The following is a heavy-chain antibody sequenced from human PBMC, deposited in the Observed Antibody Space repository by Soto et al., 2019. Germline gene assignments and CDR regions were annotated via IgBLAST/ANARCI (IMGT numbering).Heavy chain of an antibody. CDR2: IYHSGST. CDR1: GYSISSGYY. D-gene: IGHD2-2*02. V-gene: IGHV4-38-2*01. CDR3: ARAGFDRYCSSTSCYMDY. J-gene: IGHJ4*02. Sequence: SETLSLTCAVSGYSISSGYYWGWTRQPPGKGLEWIGSIYHSGSTYYNPSLKSRVTISVDTSKNQFSLKLSSVTAADTAVYYCARAGFDRYCSSTSCYMDYWGQGTLVTVSS.